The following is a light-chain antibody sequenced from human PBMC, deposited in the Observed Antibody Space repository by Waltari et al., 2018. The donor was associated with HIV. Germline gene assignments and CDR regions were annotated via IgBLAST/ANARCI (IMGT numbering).Light chain of an antibody. CDR1: SSDVGGYNY. CDR2: DVS. Sequence: QSALTQPASVSGSPGQSITISCTGTSSDVGGYNYVSWYQQHPGKAPKIMIYDVSNRPSGVSNRFCGSTSCNTDCLTISGLQAEDGADYYCSSYTSSSTLVFGGGTKLTVL. CDR3: SSYTSSSTLV. V-gene: IGLV2-14*01. J-gene: IGLJ3*02.